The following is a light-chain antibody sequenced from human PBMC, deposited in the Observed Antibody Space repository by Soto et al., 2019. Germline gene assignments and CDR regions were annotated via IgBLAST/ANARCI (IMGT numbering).Light chain of an antibody. CDR1: QSVSRN. J-gene: IGKJ2*01. CDR3: QQYNNWPYT. V-gene: IGKV3-15*01. Sequence: EIVMTQSRATLSVSPGERATLSCRASQSVSRNLAWYQQKPGQAPRLLIYAASTRATGIPARFSGSGSGTEFTLTISSLQSEDFAVYYCQQYNNWPYTFGQGTKLEIK. CDR2: AAS.